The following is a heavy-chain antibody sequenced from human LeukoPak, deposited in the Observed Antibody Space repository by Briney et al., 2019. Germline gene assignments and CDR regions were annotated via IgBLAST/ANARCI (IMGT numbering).Heavy chain of an antibody. CDR2: ITSTSDNT. CDR1: GFTFSKYA. J-gene: IGHJ4*02. Sequence: PGGSLRLSCGAFGFTFSKYAMSWVRQAPGKGLEWVSAITSTSDNTDYADSVKGRFTISRDNSKNSLYLQMNSLRAEDTAVYYCARSYKDFDSSGDCNYWGQGTLVTVSS. CDR3: ARSYKDFDSSGDCNY. V-gene: IGHV3-23*01. D-gene: IGHD3-22*01.